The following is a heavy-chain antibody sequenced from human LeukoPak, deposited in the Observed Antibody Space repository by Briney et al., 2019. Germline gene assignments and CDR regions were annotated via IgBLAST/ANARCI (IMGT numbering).Heavy chain of an antibody. CDR3: ARAPPRDYGGKPDAFDI. CDR1: GVSISRDIKW. Sequence: SETLSLTCTVSGVSISRDIKWWTWVRQPPGKGLEWIGEIHHSGSIHYNPSLNSRVTISVDKSKNQFSLKLSSMTAADTAVYYCARAPPRDYGGKPDAFDIWGQGTMVTVSS. D-gene: IGHD4-23*01. CDR2: IHHSGSI. V-gene: IGHV4-4*02. J-gene: IGHJ3*02.